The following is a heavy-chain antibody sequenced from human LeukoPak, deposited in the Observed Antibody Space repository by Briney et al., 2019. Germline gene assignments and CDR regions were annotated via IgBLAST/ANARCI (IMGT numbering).Heavy chain of an antibody. CDR3: ASLGLAIVVVPPPFDY. Sequence: SETLSLTCTVSSYSISSGYYWGWIRQPPGRGLEWIGTIYHGGSTYYSPSLKSRVTMSADTSKNQFSLKLSSVTAADTAMYYCASLGLAIVVVPPPFDYWGQGALVTVSS. V-gene: IGHV4-38-2*02. CDR1: SYSISSGYY. J-gene: IGHJ4*02. D-gene: IGHD3-22*01. CDR2: IYHGGST.